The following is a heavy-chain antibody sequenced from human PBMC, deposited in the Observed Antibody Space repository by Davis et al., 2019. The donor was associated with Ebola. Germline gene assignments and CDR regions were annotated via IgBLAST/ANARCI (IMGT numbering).Heavy chain of an antibody. CDR2: ITGSGETT. CDR1: GFSFSSFG. CDR3: ARDDYAHYQHWFDP. D-gene: IGHD4-17*01. V-gene: IGHV3-23*01. Sequence: PGGSLRLSCAASGFSFSSFGMNWVRLAPGEGLEWVSYITGSGETTYYADSVKGRFTVSRDNSQSTLSLQMNSLRVEDTAVYYCARDDYAHYQHWFDPWGQGTLVTVSS. J-gene: IGHJ5*02.